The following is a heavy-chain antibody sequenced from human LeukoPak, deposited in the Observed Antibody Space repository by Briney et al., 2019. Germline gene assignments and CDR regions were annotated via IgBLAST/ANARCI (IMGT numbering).Heavy chain of an antibody. D-gene: IGHD6-13*01. CDR3: ARDSNHSSSWLFSWFDP. Sequence: PSDTLSLTCTVSGYSISSGYYWGWIRQPPGKGLEWIGSMYHSGSTYHNPSLKGRVTISVDKSKNQFSLKLSSVTAADTAVYYCARDSNHSSSWLFSWFDPWGQGTLVTVSS. V-gene: IGHV4-38-2*02. CDR1: GYSISSGYY. J-gene: IGHJ5*02. CDR2: MYHSGST.